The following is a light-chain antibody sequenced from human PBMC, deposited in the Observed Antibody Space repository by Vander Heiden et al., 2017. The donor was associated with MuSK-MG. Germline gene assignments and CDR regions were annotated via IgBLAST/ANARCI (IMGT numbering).Light chain of an antibody. CDR3: QQDDRTPWT. J-gene: IGKJ1*01. V-gene: IGKV4-1*01. Sequence: DKLMTQSADSLALSLGERATINCKSSQSVFYSSNNKNYLAWFQQKPGQPPKLLIYWASTRESGVPDRFTGSGSGTDCTLTITNLQAEDVAVYYCQQDDRTPWTFGQGTKVEVK. CDR1: QSVFYSSNNKNY. CDR2: WAS.